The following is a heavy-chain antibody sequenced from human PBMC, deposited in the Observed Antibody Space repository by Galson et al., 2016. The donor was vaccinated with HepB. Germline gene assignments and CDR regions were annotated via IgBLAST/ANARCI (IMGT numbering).Heavy chain of an antibody. V-gene: IGHV3-33*01. CDR2: IWSDGSNK. CDR1: GFTFSSYG. D-gene: IGHD5-18*01. Sequence: SLRLSCAASGFTFSSYGMHWVRQAPGKGPEWVAAIWSDGSNKYYADSVKGRFTISRDNSNNTVHVQMNSLRAEDTGLYFCARGMGYSYGYFDSWGQGTLVTVSS. CDR3: ARGMGYSYGYFDS. J-gene: IGHJ4*02.